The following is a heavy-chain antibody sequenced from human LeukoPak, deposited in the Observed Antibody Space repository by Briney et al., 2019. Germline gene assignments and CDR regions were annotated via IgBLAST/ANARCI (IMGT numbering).Heavy chain of an antibody. CDR3: AKDLGYSGYDDEL. D-gene: IGHD5-12*01. V-gene: IGHV3-23*01. CDR1: GFTFSSYA. CDR2: ISGSGGST. J-gene: IGHJ4*02. Sequence: PGGSLRLSCADSGFTFSSYAMSWVRQAPGKGLEWVSAISGSGGSTYYADSVKGRFTISRDNSKTALYLQMNSLRAEDTAVYYCAKDLGYSGYDDELWGQGTLVTVSS.